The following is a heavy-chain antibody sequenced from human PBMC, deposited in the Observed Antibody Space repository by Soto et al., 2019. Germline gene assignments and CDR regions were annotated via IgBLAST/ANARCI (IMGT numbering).Heavy chain of an antibody. Sequence: GGSLRLSCRASGFTFSNYAMQWVRQAPGKGLEWVANIHKDGIDQLYVDSVRGRFTVSRDNAKNSVFLQMDSLRVEDTAVYYCVREWGRPTPDCWGQGTMVTVYS. D-gene: IGHD7-27*01. CDR2: IHKDGIDQ. J-gene: IGHJ4*02. CDR3: VREWGRPTPDC. CDR1: GFTFSNYA. V-gene: IGHV3-7*03.